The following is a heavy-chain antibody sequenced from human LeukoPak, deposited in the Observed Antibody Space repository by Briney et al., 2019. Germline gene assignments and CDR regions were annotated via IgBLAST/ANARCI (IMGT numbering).Heavy chain of an antibody. V-gene: IGHV3-23*01. CDR1: GFTFSSYA. CDR2: ISGSGGST. CDR3: AKDVRRAAAADPFDY. J-gene: IGHJ4*02. D-gene: IGHD6-13*01. Sequence: GGSLRLSCAASGFTFSSYAMSWVRQAPGKGLEWVSAISGSGGSTYYADSAKGRFTISRDNSKNTLYLQMNSLRAEDTAVYYCAKDVRRAAAADPFDYWGQGTLVTVSS.